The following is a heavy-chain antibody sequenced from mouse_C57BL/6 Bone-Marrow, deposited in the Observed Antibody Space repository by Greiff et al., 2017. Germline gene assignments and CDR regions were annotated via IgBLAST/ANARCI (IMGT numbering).Heavy chain of an antibody. CDR3: ARAGAWFAY. V-gene: IGHV1-18*01. CDR1: GYTFTDYN. CDR2: INPNNGGT. Sequence: VQLQQSGPELVKPGASVKISCKASGYTFTDYNMDWVKQSHGKSLEWIGDINPNNGGTSYNQKFKGKATLTVDKSSSTAYMRLRSLASEDTAVYYCARAGAWFAYWGQGTLVTVSA. J-gene: IGHJ3*01.